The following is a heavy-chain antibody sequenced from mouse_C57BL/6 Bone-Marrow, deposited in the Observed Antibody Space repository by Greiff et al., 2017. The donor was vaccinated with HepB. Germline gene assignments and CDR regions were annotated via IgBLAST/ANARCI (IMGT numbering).Heavy chain of an antibody. Sequence: VQLQQSGAELVRPGASVKLSCTASGFNIKDDYMHWVKQSPEQGLEWIGWIDPENGDTEYASKFQGKATITADTSSNTAYLQLSSLTSEDTAVYYCTASSYWYFDVWGTGTTVTVSS. J-gene: IGHJ1*03. CDR2: IDPENGDT. V-gene: IGHV14-4*01. D-gene: IGHD1-1*01. CDR1: GFNIKDDY. CDR3: TASSYWYFDV.